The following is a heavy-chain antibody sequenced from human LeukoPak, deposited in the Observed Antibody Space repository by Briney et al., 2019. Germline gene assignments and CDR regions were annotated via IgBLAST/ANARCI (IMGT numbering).Heavy chain of an antibody. CDR2: ISAYNGNT. J-gene: IGHJ5*02. CDR3: ARDRFYYGSGSYLNWFDP. CDR1: GYTFTSYG. D-gene: IGHD3-10*01. Sequence: ASVKVSCKASGYTFTSYGISWVRQAPGQGLEWMGWISAYNGNTNYAQKLQGRVTMTTDTSTSTAYMELRSLRSEDTAVYYCARDRFYYGSGSYLNWFDPWGQGTLVTVSS. V-gene: IGHV1-18*01.